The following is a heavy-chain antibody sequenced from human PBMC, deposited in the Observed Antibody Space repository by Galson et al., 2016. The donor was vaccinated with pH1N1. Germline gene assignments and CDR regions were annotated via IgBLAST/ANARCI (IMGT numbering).Heavy chain of an antibody. CDR1: GYSFTRYW. V-gene: IGHV5-51*01. J-gene: IGHJ4*02. D-gene: IGHD5-18*01. Sequence: QSGAEVKKPGESLKISCKGSGYSFTRYWIGWVRQMPGKGLEWMGIIFPVDSDTRYSPSFQGQVTISADKSISTAYLQWSSLKASDTAMYYCARHSGDGYRYGSERYFDYWGQGTLVTVSS. CDR2: IFPVDSDT. CDR3: ARHSGDGYRYGSERYFDY.